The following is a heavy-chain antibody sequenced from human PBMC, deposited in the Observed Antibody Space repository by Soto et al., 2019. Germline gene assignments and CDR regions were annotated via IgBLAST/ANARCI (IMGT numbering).Heavy chain of an antibody. CDR2: TYYRSKWYN. CDR3: AREDTSSSELYYYYGMDV. Sequence: SQTLSLTCAISGDSVSSNSAAWNWIRQSPSRGLEWLGRTYYRSKWYNDYAVSVKSRITINPDTSKNQFSLQLNSVTPEDTAVYYCAREDTSSSELYYYYGMDVWGQGTTVTVSS. J-gene: IGHJ6*02. V-gene: IGHV6-1*01. D-gene: IGHD1-7*01. CDR1: GDSVSSNSAA.